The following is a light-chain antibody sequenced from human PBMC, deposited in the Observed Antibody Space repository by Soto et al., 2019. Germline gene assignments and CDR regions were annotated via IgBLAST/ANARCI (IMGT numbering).Light chain of an antibody. CDR1: QSIGRW. CDR2: VAS. V-gene: IGKV1-5*01. J-gene: IGKJ1*01. CDR3: QQYNRYWT. Sequence: GDRVTITCRASQSIGRWLAWYQQKPGKAPKLLIYVASSLESGVPSRFSGSGSETEFTLTISSLFPDDFATYYCQQYNRYWTFGQGTQGGYQ.